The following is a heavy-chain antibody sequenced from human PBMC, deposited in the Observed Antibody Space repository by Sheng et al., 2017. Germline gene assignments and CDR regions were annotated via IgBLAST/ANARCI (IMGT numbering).Heavy chain of an antibody. D-gene: IGHD1-26*01. CDR3: ARVSGRDFDY. CDR2: RNLGGRT. J-gene: IGHJ4*02. CDR1: GGSFSNYY. Sequence: QVQLQQWGAGLLKPSETLSLTCAVFGGSFSNYYWSWIRQPPREGAWSGLGKRNLGGRTNYKPSLKSRVTISVDTSKNQFSLKLSSVTAADTAVYYCARVSGRDFDYWGQGTLVTVSS. V-gene: IGHV4-34*01.